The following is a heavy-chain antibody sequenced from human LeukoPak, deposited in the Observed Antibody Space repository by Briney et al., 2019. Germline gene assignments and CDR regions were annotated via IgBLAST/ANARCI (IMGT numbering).Heavy chain of an antibody. CDR2: IIPIFGTA. CDR1: GGTFSSYA. Sequence: SVKVSCKASGGTFSSYAISWVRQAPGQGLEWMGGIIPIFGTANHAQKFQGRVTITADESTSTAYMELSSLRSEDTAVYYCARVKTIFGVVIHTPFDHWGQGTLVTVSS. D-gene: IGHD3-3*01. CDR3: ARVKTIFGVVIHTPFDH. V-gene: IGHV1-69*13. J-gene: IGHJ4*02.